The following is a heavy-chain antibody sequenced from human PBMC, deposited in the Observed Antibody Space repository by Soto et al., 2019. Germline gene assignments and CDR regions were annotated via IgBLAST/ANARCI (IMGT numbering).Heavy chain of an antibody. Sequence: EVQLVESGGGLVQPGGSLRLSCAASGFTVSSNYMSWVRQAPGKGLEWVSVIYSGGSTYYADSVKGRFTIARHNSKNTLYLQMNSLRAEDTAVYYCARGRDCGGDCPNWFDPWGQGTLVTVSS. V-gene: IGHV3-53*04. D-gene: IGHD2-21*02. CDR3: ARGRDCGGDCPNWFDP. CDR1: GFTVSSNY. J-gene: IGHJ5*02. CDR2: IYSGGST.